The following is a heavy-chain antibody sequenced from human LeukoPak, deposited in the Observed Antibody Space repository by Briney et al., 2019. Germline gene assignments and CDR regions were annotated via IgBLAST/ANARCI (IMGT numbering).Heavy chain of an antibody. CDR1: GYSFTSHW. V-gene: IGHV5-51*01. J-gene: IGHJ6*02. CDR2: IYPGDSDT. CDR3: ASQYSTTWYANYYYFGMDV. Sequence: GESLKISCKGSGYSFTSHWIGWVRQMPGKGLEWMGIIYPGDSDTRYSPSFQGQVTISADKSISTAYLQWSSLKASDTAMYYCASQYSTTWYANYYYFGMDVWGQGTTVTVSS. D-gene: IGHD6-13*01.